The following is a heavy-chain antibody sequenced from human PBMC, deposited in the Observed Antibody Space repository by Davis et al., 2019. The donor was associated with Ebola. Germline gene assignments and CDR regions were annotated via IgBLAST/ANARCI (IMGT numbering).Heavy chain of an antibody. Sequence: ALKISCAASGFTFGNYWMHWVRQAPGKGLAWVSRINPDGGRADYADSVKGRFAISRDNAQNTVYLQMNSLRDEDTAIYYCAGVRDGSDSWSDPWGQGTPVTVSS. CDR2: INPDGGRA. D-gene: IGHD1-26*01. V-gene: IGHV3-74*01. CDR3: AGVRDGSDSWSDP. J-gene: IGHJ5*02. CDR1: GFTFGNYW.